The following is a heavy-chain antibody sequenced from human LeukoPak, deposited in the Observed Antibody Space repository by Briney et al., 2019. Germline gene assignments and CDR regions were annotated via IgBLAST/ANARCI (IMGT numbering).Heavy chain of an antibody. V-gene: IGHV3-74*03. Sequence: GGSLRLSCAASGITFSTYWMHWVRQAPGKGQAWVARINPDGSIRTYANSVQGRVTISRDTAKDTLFLQMNSLRAEDTAVYYCAREARVGDALQYWGQGTPFTVSS. CDR2: INPDGSIR. J-gene: IGHJ4*02. D-gene: IGHD1-26*01. CDR1: GITFSTYW. CDR3: AREARVGDALQY.